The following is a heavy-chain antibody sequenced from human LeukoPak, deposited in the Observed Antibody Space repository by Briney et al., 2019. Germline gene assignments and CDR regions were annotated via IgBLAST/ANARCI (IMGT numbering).Heavy chain of an antibody. CDR3: ARHSVQAIMITFGGVIVPPGVY. Sequence: KPSETLSLTCTVSGGSISSSSYYWGWIRQPPGKGLEWIGSIYYSGSTYYNPSLKSRVTISVDTSKNQFSLKLSSVTAADTAVYYCARHSVQAIMITFGGVIVPPGVYWGQGTLVTVSS. V-gene: IGHV4-39*01. J-gene: IGHJ4*02. CDR1: GGSISSSSYY. CDR2: IYYSGST. D-gene: IGHD3-16*02.